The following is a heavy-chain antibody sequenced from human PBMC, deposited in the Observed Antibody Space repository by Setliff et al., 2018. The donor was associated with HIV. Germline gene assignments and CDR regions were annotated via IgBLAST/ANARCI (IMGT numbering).Heavy chain of an antibody. Sequence: RASVKVSCKASGYTFTGYYMHWVRQAPGQGLEWMGRINPNSGGTNYAQKFQGRVTMTRDTSISTAYMELSRLRSNDTAAYYCARQLSNSLECWGQGTPVTVSS. CDR2: INPNSGGT. J-gene: IGHJ4*02. CDR1: GYTFTGYY. CDR3: ARQLSNSLEC. V-gene: IGHV1-2*06. D-gene: IGHD1-1*01.